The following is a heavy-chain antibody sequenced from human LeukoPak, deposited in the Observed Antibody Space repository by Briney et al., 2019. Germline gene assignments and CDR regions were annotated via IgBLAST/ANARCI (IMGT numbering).Heavy chain of an antibody. V-gene: IGHV3-7*03. J-gene: IGHJ4*02. Sequence: GGSLRLSCAASGFTFSSYWMSWVRQAPGKGLEWVANIKQDGSEKYYVDSVKGRFTISRDNAKNSLYLQMNSLRAEDTAAYYCAKGRDIVVVPAAIDYWGQGTLVTVSS. CDR2: IKQDGSEK. CDR1: GFTFSSYW. D-gene: IGHD2-2*02. CDR3: AKGRDIVVVPAAIDY.